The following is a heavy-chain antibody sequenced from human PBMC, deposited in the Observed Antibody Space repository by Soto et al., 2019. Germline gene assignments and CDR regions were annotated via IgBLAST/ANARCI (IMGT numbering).Heavy chain of an antibody. J-gene: IGHJ3*02. V-gene: IGHV1-2*04. D-gene: IGHD7-27*01. Sequence: ASVKVSCKASGYTFTGYYMHWVRQAPGQGLEWMGWINPNSGGTNYAQKFQGWVTMTRDTSISTAYMELSRLRSDDTAVYYCARGGATGDGAFDIWGQGTMVTVSS. CDR3: ARGGATGDGAFDI. CDR1: GYTFTGYY. CDR2: INPNSGGT.